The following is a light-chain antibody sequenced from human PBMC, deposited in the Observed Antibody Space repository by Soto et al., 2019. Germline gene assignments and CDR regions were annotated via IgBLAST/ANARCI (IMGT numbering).Light chain of an antibody. Sequence: QSALTQPASVSGSTRQSITISCTGTSSDVGGYDHVSWYQQHPGKAPKLIIYDVSIRPSGVSNRFSGSKSGNTASLAVSGLQAEDEADYYCSSYTSKDTLVFGGGTKLTVL. J-gene: IGLJ3*02. CDR1: SSDVGGYDH. CDR2: DVS. V-gene: IGLV2-14*03. CDR3: SSYTSKDTLV.